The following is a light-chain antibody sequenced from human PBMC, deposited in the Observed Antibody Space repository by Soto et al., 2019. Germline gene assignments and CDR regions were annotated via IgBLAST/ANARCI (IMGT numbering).Light chain of an antibody. Sequence: IQLTQSPSSLSASVGDSVTITCLASQAIRSALGWYQQKPGKAPKLLIYKASSLESGVPSRFSGSGSGTEFTLTISSLQPDDFATYYCQQYNSYSGTFGQGTKVDI. J-gene: IGKJ1*01. CDR1: QAIRSA. V-gene: IGKV1-5*03. CDR3: QQYNSYSGT. CDR2: KAS.